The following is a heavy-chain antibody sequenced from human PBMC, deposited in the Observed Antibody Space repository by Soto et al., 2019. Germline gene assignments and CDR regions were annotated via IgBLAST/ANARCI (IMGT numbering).Heavy chain of an antibody. CDR1: GSTFTSYY. J-gene: IGHJ3*02. CDR3: ARVSRYSSSWYDRDAFDI. D-gene: IGHD6-13*01. V-gene: IGHV1-46*01. CDR2: INPSGGST. Sequence: SAKVSCTASGSTFTSYYMHWVRQAPGQGLEWMGIINPSGGSTSYAQKFQGRVTMTRDTSTSTVYMELSSLRSEDTAVYYCARVSRYSSSWYDRDAFDIWGQGTMVTVSS.